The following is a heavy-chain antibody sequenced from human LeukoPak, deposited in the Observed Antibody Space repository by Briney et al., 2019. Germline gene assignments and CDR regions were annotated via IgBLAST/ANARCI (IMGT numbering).Heavy chain of an antibody. D-gene: IGHD5-12*01. CDR1: GGSFSGYY. Sequence: NPSETLSLTCAVYGGSFSGYYWSWIRQPPGMGLEWIGEINHSGSANYNPSLKSRVTISVDTSKNQFSLKLSSVTAADTAVYYCARGYDYPRSRYYYYYGMDVWGQGTTVTVSS. J-gene: IGHJ6*02. V-gene: IGHV4-34*01. CDR2: INHSGSA. CDR3: ARGYDYPRSRYYYYYGMDV.